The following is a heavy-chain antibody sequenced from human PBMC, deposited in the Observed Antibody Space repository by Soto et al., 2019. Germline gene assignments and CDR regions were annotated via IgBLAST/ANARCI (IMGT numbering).Heavy chain of an antibody. D-gene: IGHD2-15*01. CDR2: INAGNGNT. CDR3: ARDNVVVVAATRPAYYYGMDV. CDR1: GYTFTSYA. J-gene: IGHJ6*02. Sequence: SVKVSFKDSGYTFTSYAMHWVRQAPGQRLEWMGWINAGNGNTKYSQKFQGRVTITRDTSASTAYMELSSLRSEDTAVYYCARDNVVVVAATRPAYYYGMDVWGQGTTVTVSS. V-gene: IGHV1-3*01.